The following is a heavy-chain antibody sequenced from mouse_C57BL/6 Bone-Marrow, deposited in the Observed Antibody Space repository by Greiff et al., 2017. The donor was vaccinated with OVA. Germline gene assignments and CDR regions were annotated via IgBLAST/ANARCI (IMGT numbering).Heavy chain of an antibody. D-gene: IGHD1-1*01. CDR1: GFTFSDYY. CDR3: ARVPYGSILYYYAMDY. Sequence: EVQVVESEGGLVQPGSSMKLSCTASGFTFSDYYMAWVRQVPETGLEWVATLNYDGSSTSYLHSLKSRFNSSRDNAKNILYLQMSSLKSEDTATYYCARVPYGSILYYYAMDYWGQGTSVTVSS. V-gene: IGHV5-16*01. J-gene: IGHJ4*01. CDR2: LNYDGSST.